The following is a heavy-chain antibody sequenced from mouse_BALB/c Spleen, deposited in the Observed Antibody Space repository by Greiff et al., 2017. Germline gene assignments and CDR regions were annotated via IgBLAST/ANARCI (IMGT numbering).Heavy chain of an antibody. J-gene: IGHJ4*01. CDR1: GYTFTDYA. D-gene: IGHD5-1*01. CDR3: ARFQKYYYAMDY. Sequence: QVQLQESGAELVRPGVSVKLSCKGSGYTFTDYAMHWVKQSHAKGLEWIGVISTYYGDASYNQKFKGKATMTVDKSSSTAYMELARLTSEDSAIYACARFQKYYYAMDYWGQGTSVTVSS. CDR2: ISTYYGDA. V-gene: IGHV1S137*01.